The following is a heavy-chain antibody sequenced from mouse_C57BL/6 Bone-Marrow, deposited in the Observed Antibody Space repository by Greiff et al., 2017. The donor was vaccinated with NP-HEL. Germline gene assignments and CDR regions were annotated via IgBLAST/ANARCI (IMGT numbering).Heavy chain of an antibody. CDR3: ARRDWDEVYWYFDV. CDR2: IYPRSGNT. D-gene: IGHD4-1*01. Sequence: QVQLQQSGAELARPGASVQLSCKASGYTFTSYGISWVKQRTGQGLEWIGEIYPRSGNTYYNEKFKGKATLTADKSSSTAYMELRSLTSEDSAVYFGARRDWDEVYWYFDVWGTGTTVTVSS. V-gene: IGHV1-81*01. CDR1: GYTFTSYG. J-gene: IGHJ1*03.